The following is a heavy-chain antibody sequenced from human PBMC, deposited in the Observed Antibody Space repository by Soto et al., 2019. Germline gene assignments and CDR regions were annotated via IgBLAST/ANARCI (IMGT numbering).Heavy chain of an antibody. CDR3: ARLGYCTACVGYYYGMDV. Sequence: QVQLVQSGAEVKKPGASVKVSCKASGYTFTSYDINWVRQATGQGLEWMGWMNPNSGNTGYAQKFQGRVTMTRNTSISTAYMELSSLRSEDTAVYYCARLGYCTACVGYYYGMDVWGQGTTVTVSS. CDR1: GYTFTSYD. CDR2: MNPNSGNT. D-gene: IGHD2-8*02. V-gene: IGHV1-8*01. J-gene: IGHJ6*02.